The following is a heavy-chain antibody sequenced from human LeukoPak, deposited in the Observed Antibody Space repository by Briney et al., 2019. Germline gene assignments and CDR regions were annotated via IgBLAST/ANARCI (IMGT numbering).Heavy chain of an antibody. CDR1: GGSISSYY. D-gene: IGHD3-16*01. J-gene: IGHJ4*02. Sequence: SETLSLTCTVSGGSISSYYWSWIRQPPGKGLEWIGHIYYSGSTNYNPSLKTRVTISVDTSKNQFSLKLTSVTAADTAVYYCARFGEVHQWHYPFDYWGQGTLVTVSS. CDR3: ARFGEVHQWHYPFDY. CDR2: IYYSGST. V-gene: IGHV4-59*01.